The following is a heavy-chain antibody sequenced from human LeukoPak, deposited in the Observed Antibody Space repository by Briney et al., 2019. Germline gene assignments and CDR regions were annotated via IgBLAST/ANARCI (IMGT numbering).Heavy chain of an antibody. CDR1: GYTFINYD. D-gene: IGHD3-10*01. Sequence: ASVKVSCKASGYTFINYDIMWVRQAIGQGLEWMGWMNSKSGNTGYAQKFQGRVIMTRDTSISTAYMELNSLRSEDTAVYCCARGRGGTIDRGYLDYWGQGTLVAVPS. CDR2: MNSKSGNT. J-gene: IGHJ4*02. CDR3: ARGRGGTIDRGYLDY. V-gene: IGHV1-8*01.